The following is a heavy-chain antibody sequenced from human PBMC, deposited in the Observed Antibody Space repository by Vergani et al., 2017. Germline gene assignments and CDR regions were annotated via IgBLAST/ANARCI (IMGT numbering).Heavy chain of an antibody. J-gene: IGHJ5*02. CDR2: ISYDGSNK. CDR1: GFTFSSYA. D-gene: IGHD2-15*01. V-gene: IGHV3-30-3*01. CDR3: ARPPYLSGGRAVPGYNWFDP. Sequence: VQLVESGGGVVQPGRSLRLSCAASGFTFSSYAMHWVRQAPGKGLEWVAVISYDGSNKYYADPVKGRFTISRDNSKNSLYLQMNSLRAEDTAVYYCARPPYLSGGRAVPGYNWFDPWGQGTLVTVSS.